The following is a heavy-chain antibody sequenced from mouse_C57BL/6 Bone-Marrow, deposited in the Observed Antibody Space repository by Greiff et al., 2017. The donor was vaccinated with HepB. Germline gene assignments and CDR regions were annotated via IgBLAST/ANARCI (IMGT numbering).Heavy chain of an antibody. Sequence: VQLQQPGAELVRPGSSVKLSCKASGYTFTSYWMHWVKQRPIQGLEWIGNIDPSDSETHYNQKFKDKATLTVDKSSSTAYMQLSSLTSEDSAVYYCAREVGSTMITNYFDYWGQGTTLTVSS. CDR3: AREVGSTMITNYFDY. J-gene: IGHJ2*01. CDR1: GYTFTSYW. V-gene: IGHV1-52*01. D-gene: IGHD2-4*01. CDR2: IDPSDSET.